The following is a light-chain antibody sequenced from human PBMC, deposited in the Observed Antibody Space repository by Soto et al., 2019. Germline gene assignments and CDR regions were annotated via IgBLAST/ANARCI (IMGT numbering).Light chain of an antibody. V-gene: IGLV2-14*03. CDR2: DVF. CDR3: GSYTTSSTLV. CDR1: SSDIGTYNY. Sequence: QSVLTQPASVSGSPGQSITISCTGTSSDIGTYNYVSWYQQHPGQAPKLIIYDVFNRPSEVSSRFSGSKSGNTASLIISGLQPEDEADYYCGSYTTSSTLVFGGGTKLTV. J-gene: IGLJ2*01.